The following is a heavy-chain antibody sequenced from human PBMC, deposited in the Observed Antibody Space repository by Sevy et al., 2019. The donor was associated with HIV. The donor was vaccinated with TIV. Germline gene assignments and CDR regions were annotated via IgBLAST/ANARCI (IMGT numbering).Heavy chain of an antibody. J-gene: IGHJ3*02. D-gene: IGHD3-22*01. Sequence: GGSLRLSCAASGFTFDDYAMHWVRQAPGKGLEWVSGISWNSGSIGYADSVKGRFTISRDNAKNSLYLQMNSLRAEDTALYYCAKGGYYYDSSGYLGEAFDIWGQRTMVTVSS. CDR1: GFTFDDYA. CDR2: ISWNSGSI. V-gene: IGHV3-9*01. CDR3: AKGGYYYDSSGYLGEAFDI.